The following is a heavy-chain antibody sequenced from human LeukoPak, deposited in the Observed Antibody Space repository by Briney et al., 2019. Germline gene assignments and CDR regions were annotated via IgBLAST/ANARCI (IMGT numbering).Heavy chain of an antibody. CDR2: ISPNSGGT. D-gene: IGHD3-3*01. V-gene: IGHV1-2*02. Sequence: ASVKVSSKASGYTFTGYYMHWVRQAPGQGLEWMGWISPNSGGTNYAQKFQGRVTMTRDTSISTAYMELSRLRSDDTAVYYCARVSILGVVIIGYFDYWGQGTLVTVSS. CDR3: ARVSILGVVIIGYFDY. J-gene: IGHJ4*02. CDR1: GYTFTGYY.